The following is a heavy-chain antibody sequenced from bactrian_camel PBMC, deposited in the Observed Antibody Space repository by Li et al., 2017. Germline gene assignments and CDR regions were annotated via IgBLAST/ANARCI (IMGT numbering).Heavy chain of an antibody. V-gene: IGHV3S1*01. CDR1: GFTFSSYM. J-gene: IGHJ4*01. CDR2: INSGSMA. D-gene: IGHD6*01. Sequence: HVQLVESGGGLVQPGGSLRLSCAASGFTFSSYMMYWVRQAPGKGLELVSAINSGSMAYYTDSVKGRFTLSKDNAENTLYLQVDILKPEDTAMYYCAASSSTLCAPSARYFNWWGRGTQVTVS. CDR3: AASSSTLCAPSARYFNW.